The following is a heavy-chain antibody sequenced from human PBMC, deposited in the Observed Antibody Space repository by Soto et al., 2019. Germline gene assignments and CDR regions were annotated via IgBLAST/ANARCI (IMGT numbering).Heavy chain of an antibody. D-gene: IGHD1-26*01. CDR2: INTDGSST. CDR1: GLTFSSYW. J-gene: IGHJ4*02. V-gene: IGHV3-74*01. CDR3: ARASGSNIHLDY. Sequence: EVQLVESVGGLVQPGGSLRLSCAASGLTFSSYWMHWVRQAPGKGLVWVSRINTDGSSTAYADSVKGRFTISRDNTKNTLYLQMNSLRVEDTAVYYCARASGSNIHLDYWGQGTLVTVSS.